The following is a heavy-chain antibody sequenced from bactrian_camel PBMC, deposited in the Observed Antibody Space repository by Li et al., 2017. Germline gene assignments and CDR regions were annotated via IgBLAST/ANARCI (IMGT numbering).Heavy chain of an antibody. J-gene: IGHJ4*01. V-gene: IGHV3S53*01. CDR3: AADGPRTVAAVTSLNAQVYNY. D-gene: IGHD6*01. CDR1: SNEYRTYC. Sequence: HVQLVESGGGAVQAGGSLNLSCTASSNEYRTYCMTWFRQVPGKDREGAATIDLEGNTKYADFVKGRFFISRDYTKTNLFLQMNSLKSEDSAMYYCAADGPRTVAAVTSLNAQVYNYWGQGTQVTVS. CDR2: IDLEGNT.